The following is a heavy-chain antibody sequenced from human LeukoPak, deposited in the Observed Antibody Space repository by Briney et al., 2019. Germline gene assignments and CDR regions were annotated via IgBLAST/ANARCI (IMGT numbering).Heavy chain of an antibody. CDR2: ISVSGGCT. J-gene: IGHJ4*02. CDR1: GFTFSSYA. CDR3: AKEGKTYGGYRGYY. D-gene: IGHD5-12*01. Sequence: GGSLRLSCAASGFTFSSYAMSWVRQAPGKGLEWVSAISVSGGCTHYADSVKGRFTISRDNSKSTLYLQMNSLRAEDTAVYYCAKEGKTYGGYRGYYWGQGTLVTVSS. V-gene: IGHV3-23*01.